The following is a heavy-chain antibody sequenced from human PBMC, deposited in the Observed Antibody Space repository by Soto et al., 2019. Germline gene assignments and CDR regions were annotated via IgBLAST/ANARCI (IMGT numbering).Heavy chain of an antibody. V-gene: IGHV4-34*01. Sequence: PSETLSLTCAVYGGSFSGYYWSWIRQPPGKGLEWIGEINHSGSTNYNPSLKSRVTISVDTSKNQFSLKLSSVTAADTAVYYCARGRSGWLTQYYYYYYGMDVWGQETTVTVSS. D-gene: IGHD6-19*01. J-gene: IGHJ6*02. CDR1: GGSFSGYY. CDR2: INHSGST. CDR3: ARGRSGWLTQYYYYYYGMDV.